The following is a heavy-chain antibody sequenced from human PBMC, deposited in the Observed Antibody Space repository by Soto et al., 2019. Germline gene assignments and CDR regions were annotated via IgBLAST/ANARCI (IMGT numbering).Heavy chain of an antibody. J-gene: IGHJ4*02. D-gene: IGHD3-22*01. CDR3: ARHFDSSGYYPDY. V-gene: IGHV5-51*01. Sequence: PGESLKISCQGSVYRFTSYWIAWVRQMPGRGLEWVGIIYPGDSDVKYSPSFQGQVTISADRSNSTAYLQWGSLKASDTAMYFCARHFDSSGYYPDYWGQGTQVTVSS. CDR1: VYRFTSYW. CDR2: IYPGDSDV.